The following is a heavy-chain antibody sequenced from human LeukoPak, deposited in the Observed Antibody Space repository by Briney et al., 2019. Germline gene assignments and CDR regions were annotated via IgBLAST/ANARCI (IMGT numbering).Heavy chain of an antibody. CDR1: GFTFSDYY. Sequence: PGGSLRLSCAASGFTFSDYYMSWIRQAPGKGLEWVSYISSSGSTRYYADSVKGRLTISRDNAKNSLYLQMNSLRAEDTAVYYCARDGHYYDSSGFMGYWGQGTLVTVSS. V-gene: IGHV3-11*04. CDR3: ARDGHYYDSSGFMGY. D-gene: IGHD3-22*01. J-gene: IGHJ4*02. CDR2: ISSSGSTR.